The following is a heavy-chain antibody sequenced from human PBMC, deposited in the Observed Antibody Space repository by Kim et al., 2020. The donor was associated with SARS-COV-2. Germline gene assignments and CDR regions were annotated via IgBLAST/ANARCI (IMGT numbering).Heavy chain of an antibody. D-gene: IGHD3-10*01. CDR3: AATAGVSYYYYYMDV. CDR2: ININTGNP. V-gene: IGHV7-4-1*01. Sequence: ASVKVSCKASGDTFTRYAMNWVRQAPGQGLEWMGWININTGNPTYAQGFTGRFVFSLDTSVSTAYLQIGSLKAEDTAVYYCAATAGVSYYYYYMDVWGKGTTVTVSS. J-gene: IGHJ6*03. CDR1: GDTFTRYA.